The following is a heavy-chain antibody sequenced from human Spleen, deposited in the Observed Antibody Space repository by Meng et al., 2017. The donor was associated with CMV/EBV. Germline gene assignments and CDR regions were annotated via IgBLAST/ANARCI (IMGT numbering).Heavy chain of an antibody. Sequence: GGSLRLSCAASGFTFTTYAMTWVRQAPGKGLEWVSAISGSGRSTYYADSVKGRFTISRDNSKNTLYLQMNSLRADDTAVYYCAKDRSRIAARPGAFDIWGQGTMVTVSS. V-gene: IGHV3-23*01. CDR1: GFTFTTYA. J-gene: IGHJ3*02. CDR3: AKDRSRIAARPGAFDI. CDR2: ISGSGRST. D-gene: IGHD6-6*01.